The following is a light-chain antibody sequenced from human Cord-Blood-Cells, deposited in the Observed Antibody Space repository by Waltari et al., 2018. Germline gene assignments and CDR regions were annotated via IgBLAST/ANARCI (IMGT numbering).Light chain of an antibody. CDR3: SSYTSSSTLV. J-gene: IGLJ2*01. CDR2: DVS. V-gene: IGLV2-14*01. Sequence: QSALTQPASVSRSPGQSITISCTGTSSDDGGYNYVSWYQQHPGKAPKLMIYDVSNRPSGVSNRFSGSKSGNTASLTISGLQAEDEADYYCSSYTSSSTLVFGGGTKLTVL. CDR1: SSDDGGYNY.